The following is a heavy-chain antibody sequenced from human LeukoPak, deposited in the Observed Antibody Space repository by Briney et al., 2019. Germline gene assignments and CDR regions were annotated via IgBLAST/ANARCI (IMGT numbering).Heavy chain of an antibody. J-gene: IGHJ5*02. CDR2: ITWNGDKT. Sequence: GGSLRLSCTASRFKFDDYDMSWVRQVPGKGLEWVSGITWNGDKTGYADSVRGRFAISRDNTKKSLYLQMSSLRAEDTALYYCARDPFCSSSTGCYFEDWFDPCGPGTLVSVSS. D-gene: IGHD2-2*01. CDR3: ARDPFCSSSTGCYFEDWFDP. V-gene: IGHV3-20*04. CDR1: RFKFDDYD.